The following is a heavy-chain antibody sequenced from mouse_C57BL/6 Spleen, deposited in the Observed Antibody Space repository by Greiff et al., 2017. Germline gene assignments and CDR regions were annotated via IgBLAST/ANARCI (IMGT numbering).Heavy chain of an antibody. CDR1: GYTFTSYT. D-gene: IGHD4-1*01. Sequence: QVQLQQSGAELARPGASVKMSCKASGYTFTSYTMHWVKQRPGQGLEWIGYINPSSGYTKYNQKFKDKATLTADKSSNTAYMQLSSLTSEDSAVYYCGRGGWDLYYAMDYWGQGTSVTVSS. J-gene: IGHJ4*01. CDR2: INPSSGYT. CDR3: GRGGWDLYYAMDY. V-gene: IGHV1-4*01.